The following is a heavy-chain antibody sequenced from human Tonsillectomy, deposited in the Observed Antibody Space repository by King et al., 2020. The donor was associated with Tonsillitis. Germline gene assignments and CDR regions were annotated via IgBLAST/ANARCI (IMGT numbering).Heavy chain of an antibody. D-gene: IGHD3-3*01. J-gene: IGHJ6*02. CDR3: ARSRPISKEPGYDFWSGYRCGDYYGIGV. CDR1: GYSFTSYW. V-gene: IGHV5-51*01. Sequence: QLVQSGAEVKKPGESLKISCKGSGYSFTSYWIGWVRQMPGKGLEWMGIIYPGDSDTRYSPSFQGQVTISADKSISTAYLQWSSLKASDTAMYYCARSRPISKEPGYDFWSGYRCGDYYGIGVWGQGAPLTVSS. CDR2: IYPGDSDT.